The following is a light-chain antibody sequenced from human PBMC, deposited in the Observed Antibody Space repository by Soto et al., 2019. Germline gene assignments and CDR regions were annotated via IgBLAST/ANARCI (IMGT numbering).Light chain of an antibody. CDR3: SSYAGSNNVV. Sequence: QSALTQPPSASGSPGQSVTISCTGTSSDVGVYNYVSWYQQHPGKAPKLLIYEVSKRPSGVPDRFSGSKSGNTASLTVSGLQAEDEADFYCSSYAGSNNVVFGGGTQLTV. CDR1: SSDVGVYNY. CDR2: EVS. V-gene: IGLV2-8*01. J-gene: IGLJ2*01.